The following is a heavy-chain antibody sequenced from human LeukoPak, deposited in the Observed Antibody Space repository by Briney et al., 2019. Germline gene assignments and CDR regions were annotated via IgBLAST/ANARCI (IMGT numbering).Heavy chain of an antibody. CDR3: ARERAGESYWELDY. J-gene: IGHJ4*02. Sequence: GGSLRLSCAASGFTVSSNYMSWVRQAPGKGLEWVSVIYSGGSTYYADSVKGRFTISRDNSKNTLYLQMNSLRAEDTAVYYCARERAGESYWELDYWGQGTLVTVSS. CDR1: GFTVSSNY. V-gene: IGHV3-53*01. CDR2: IYSGGST. D-gene: IGHD1-26*01.